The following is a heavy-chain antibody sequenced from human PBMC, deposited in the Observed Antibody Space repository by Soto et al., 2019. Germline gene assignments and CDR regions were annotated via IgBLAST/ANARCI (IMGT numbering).Heavy chain of an antibody. CDR2: INHSGST. V-gene: IGHV4-34*01. CDR3: ARVFPYDILTGYSDY. D-gene: IGHD3-9*01. J-gene: IGHJ4*02. Sequence: SETLSLTCAVYGGSFSGYYWSWIRQPPGKGLEWIGEINHSGSTNYNPSLKSRVTISVDTSKNQFSLKLSSVTAADTAVYYCARVFPYDILTGYSDYWGQGTLVTVSS. CDR1: GGSFSGYY.